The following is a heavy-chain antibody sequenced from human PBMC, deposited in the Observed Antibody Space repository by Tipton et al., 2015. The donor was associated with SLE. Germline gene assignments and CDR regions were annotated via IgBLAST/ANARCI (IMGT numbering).Heavy chain of an antibody. V-gene: IGHV3-21*01. CDR1: GFTFNSYS. CDR2: ISSSSSYI. D-gene: IGHD6-13*01. CDR3: ARAGEAAAGRFYYYYMAV. J-gene: IGHJ6*03. Sequence: SLRLSCAASGFTFNSYSMNWVRQAPGKGLEWVSSISSSSSYIYHADSVKGRFTISRDNSKNTLDLQMNSLRGEDTAVYYCARAGEAAAGRFYYYYMAVWGKGTTVTVSS.